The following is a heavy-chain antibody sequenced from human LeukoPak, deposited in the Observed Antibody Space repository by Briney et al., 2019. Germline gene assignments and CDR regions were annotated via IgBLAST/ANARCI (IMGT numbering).Heavy chain of an antibody. CDR3: ARLTRLSTSPDRYYLDY. V-gene: IGHV4-4*09. D-gene: IGHD6-6*01. Sequence: SETLSLTCTVSGDSISSYYWSWIRQPPGKGLEWIGYIYTSGGTNYIPSLKGRVTISIDTSKTQFSLKLSSVTAADSAVYYCARLTRLSTSPDRYYLDYWGQGTLVTVSS. CDR2: IYTSGGT. J-gene: IGHJ4*02. CDR1: GDSISSYY.